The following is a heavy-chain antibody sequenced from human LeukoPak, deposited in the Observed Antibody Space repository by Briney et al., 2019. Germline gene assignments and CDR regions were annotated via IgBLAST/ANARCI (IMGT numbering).Heavy chain of an antibody. CDR3: ARVGGIAAAGNHWFDP. D-gene: IGHD6-13*01. Sequence: ASVKVSCKASGYTFTSYYMHWVRQAPGQGLEWMGIINPSGGSTSYAQKFQGRVTMTRDTSTSTVYMELSSLRSEDTAVYYCARVGGIAAAGNHWFDPWGQGTLVTVSS. CDR2: INPSGGST. J-gene: IGHJ5*02. V-gene: IGHV1-46*01. CDR1: GYTFTSYY.